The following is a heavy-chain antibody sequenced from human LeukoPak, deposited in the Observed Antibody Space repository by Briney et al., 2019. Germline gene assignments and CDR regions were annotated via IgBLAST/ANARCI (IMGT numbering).Heavy chain of an antibody. V-gene: IGHV3-23*01. Sequence: GGSLRLSCAASGFTFSSYAMSWVRQAPGKGLEWVSAISGSGGSTYYADSVKGRFTISRDNSKNTLYLQMNSLRAEDTAVYYCAKVEYYYDISPTDYWGQGTLVTVSS. CDR2: ISGSGGST. D-gene: IGHD3-22*01. J-gene: IGHJ4*02. CDR1: GFTFSSYA. CDR3: AKVEYYYDISPTDY.